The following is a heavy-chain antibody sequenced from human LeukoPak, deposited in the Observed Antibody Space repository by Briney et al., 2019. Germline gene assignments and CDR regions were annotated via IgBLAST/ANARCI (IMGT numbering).Heavy chain of an antibody. Sequence: SETLSLTCTVPGASVTDYYWSWIRQSPGKGLEWISYIHHSGNSDYNPSLRSRVTTSLDTSKNQFSLNLISVTAADTAVYYCTRGHWGLQSWSQGTLVTVSS. CDR1: GASVTDYY. D-gene: IGHD7-27*01. J-gene: IGHJ5*02. CDR2: IHHSGNS. V-gene: IGHV4-59*02. CDR3: TRGHWGLQS.